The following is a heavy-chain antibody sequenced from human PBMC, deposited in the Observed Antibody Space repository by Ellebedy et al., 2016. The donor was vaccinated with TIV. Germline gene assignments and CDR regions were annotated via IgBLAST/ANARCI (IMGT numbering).Heavy chain of an antibody. CDR1: GFTFSSYA. CDR2: ISYDGSNK. CDR3: AKDQWLIFDY. V-gene: IGHV3-30-3*01. D-gene: IGHD5-12*01. J-gene: IGHJ4*02. Sequence: GESLKISXAASGFTFSSYAMHWVRQAPGKGLEWVAVISYDGSNKYYADSVKGRFTISRDNSKNTLYLQMNSLRAEDTAVYYCAKDQWLIFDYWGQGTLVTVSS.